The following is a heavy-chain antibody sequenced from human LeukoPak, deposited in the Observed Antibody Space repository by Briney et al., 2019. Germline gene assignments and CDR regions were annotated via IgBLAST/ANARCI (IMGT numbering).Heavy chain of an antibody. CDR2: INPNSGGT. V-gene: IGHV1-2*02. J-gene: IGHJ5*02. CDR1: GYMFTGYY. Sequence: ASVKVSCKTSGYMFTGYYMHWVRQAPGQGLEWMGWINPNSGGTNYAQKFQGRVTMTRDTSISTAYMELSRLRSDDTAVYYCARDRSSSSWYLVVGYDPWGQGTLVTVSS. CDR3: ARDRSSSSWYLVVGYDP. D-gene: IGHD6-13*01.